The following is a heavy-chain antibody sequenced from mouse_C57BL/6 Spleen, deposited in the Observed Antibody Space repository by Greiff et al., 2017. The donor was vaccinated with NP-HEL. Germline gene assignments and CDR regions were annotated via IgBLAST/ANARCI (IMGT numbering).Heavy chain of an antibody. V-gene: IGHV1-80*01. CDR3: ARGGITTVVATDY. J-gene: IGHJ3*01. CDR1: GYAFSSYW. D-gene: IGHD1-1*01. CDR2: IYPGDGDT. Sequence: QVHVKQSGAELVKPGASVKISCKASGYAFSSYWMNWVKQRPGKGLEWIGQIYPGDGDTNYNGKFKGKATLTADKSSSTAYMQLSSLTSEDSAVYFCARGGITTVVATDYWGQGTLVTVSA.